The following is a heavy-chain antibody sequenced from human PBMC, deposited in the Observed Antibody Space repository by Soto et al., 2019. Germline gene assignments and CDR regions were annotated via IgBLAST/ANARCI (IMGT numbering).Heavy chain of an antibody. V-gene: IGHV3-74*01. Sequence: HPGPSLRLSCAASGFTFSSYAITLVRQAPGKGLECVSRINSGATVTPYADSVRGRVTISRDNSKNTLYLDMHSLTSDDTAVYFCASSLWSPYFYYGLAAWGHGTTVTVSS. CDR2: INSGATVT. CDR3: ASSLWSPYFYYGLAA. CDR1: GFTFSSYA. D-gene: IGHD2-21*01. J-gene: IGHJ6*02.